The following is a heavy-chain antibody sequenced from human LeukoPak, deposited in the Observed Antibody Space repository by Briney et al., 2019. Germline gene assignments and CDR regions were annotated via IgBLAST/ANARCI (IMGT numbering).Heavy chain of an antibody. CDR2: FNPENGNR. V-gene: IGHV1-18*01. D-gene: IGHD6-13*01. J-gene: IGHJ4*02. CDR3: AREHSTSWDQFDI. CDR1: GYSFVGYG. Sequence: ASVKVSCKASGYSFVGYGITWVRQTAGQGLDGMGWFNPENGNRNYAQKVQGRVTMTADTSTSTSYMELMSLRSNDTAVYDCAREHSTSWDQFDIWGQGTLVTVSS.